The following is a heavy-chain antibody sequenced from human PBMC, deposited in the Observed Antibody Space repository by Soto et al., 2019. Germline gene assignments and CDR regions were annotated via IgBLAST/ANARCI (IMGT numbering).Heavy chain of an antibody. V-gene: IGHV4-31*03. CDR2: IYYSGST. CDR1: GGSISSGGYY. CDR3: ARERSREEEYGFDP. J-gene: IGHJ5*02. D-gene: IGHD1-26*01. Sequence: QVQLQESGPGLVKPSQTLSLTCTVSGGSISSGGYYWSWIRQHPGKGLEWIGYIYYSGSTYYNPSLNGRVTISVDTSKNQFSRKLSSVTAADTAVYYCARERSREEEYGFDPWGQGTLVTVSS.